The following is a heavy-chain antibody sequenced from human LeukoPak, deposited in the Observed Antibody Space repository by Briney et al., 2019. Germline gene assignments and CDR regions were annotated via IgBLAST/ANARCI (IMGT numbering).Heavy chain of an antibody. J-gene: IGHJ6*03. Sequence: SETLSLTCIFSGGSISSFYWSWIRQSPGKRLEWIGYVYYTGATNYNPSLRSRVTMSVDMSKNEFSLKLKSVTAADTGIYFCAGLSYYYMDVWGKGTPVAVSS. CDR1: GGSISSFY. V-gene: IGHV4-59*08. CDR3: AGLSYYYMDV. CDR2: VYYTGAT.